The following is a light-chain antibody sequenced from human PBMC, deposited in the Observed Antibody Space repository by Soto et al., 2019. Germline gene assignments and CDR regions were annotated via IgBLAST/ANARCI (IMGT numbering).Light chain of an antibody. CDR3: QQYYDFRT. J-gene: IGKJ1*01. Sequence: DIQMTQSPSTLSASVGDRVTITCRARQNIYTWLAWYQQKPGKAPNVLIFKASNLETGVPSRFSGNGSGTEFSLAISSLQPDDFATYYCQQYYDFRTFGQGTKLEIK. CDR1: QNIYTW. V-gene: IGKV1-5*03. CDR2: KAS.